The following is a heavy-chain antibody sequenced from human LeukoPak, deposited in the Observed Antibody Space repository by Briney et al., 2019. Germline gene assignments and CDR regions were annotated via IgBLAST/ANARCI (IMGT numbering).Heavy chain of an antibody. Sequence: GGSLRLSCAASGFTFSDYAMTWVRQAPEKGLEWVATISSSGGSAHSADSVKGRFTISRDNSKKTLYLHMNSLRAGDTAVFFCAKDIGDYGDYPDFWGQGTLVIVSS. V-gene: IGHV3-23*01. J-gene: IGHJ4*02. D-gene: IGHD4-17*01. CDR1: GFTFSDYA. CDR2: ISSSGGSA. CDR3: AKDIGDYGDYPDF.